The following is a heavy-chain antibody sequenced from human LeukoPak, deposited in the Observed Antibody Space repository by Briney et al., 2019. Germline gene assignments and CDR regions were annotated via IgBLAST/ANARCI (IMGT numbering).Heavy chain of an antibody. CDR1: GGTFSSYA. V-gene: IGHV1-69*05. J-gene: IGHJ3*02. CDR3: ARVGEYGDYVGDDAFDI. Sequence: SVKVSCKASGGTFSSYAISWVRQAPGQGIEWMGKIIPIFGTANYAQKFQGRVTITTDESTSTAYMELSSLRSGDTAVYYCARVGEYGDYVGDDAFDIWGRGTMVTVSS. D-gene: IGHD4-17*01. CDR2: IIPIFGTA.